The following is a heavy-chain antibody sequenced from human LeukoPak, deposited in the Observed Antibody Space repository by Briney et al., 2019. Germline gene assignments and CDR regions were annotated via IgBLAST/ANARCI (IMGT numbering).Heavy chain of an antibody. Sequence: GGSLRLSCAGSGFIFSSYTMSWVRQAPGKGLEWVSAISGSGGSTYYADSVKGRFTISRDNSKNTLYLQMNSLRAEDTAVYYCAKEPRAVAGISDYWGQGTLVTVSS. CDR3: AKEPRAVAGISDY. CDR1: GFIFSSYT. D-gene: IGHD6-19*01. V-gene: IGHV3-23*01. CDR2: ISGSGGST. J-gene: IGHJ4*02.